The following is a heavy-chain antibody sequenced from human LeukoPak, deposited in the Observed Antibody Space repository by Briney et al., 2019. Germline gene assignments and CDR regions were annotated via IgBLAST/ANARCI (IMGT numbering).Heavy chain of an antibody. J-gene: IGHJ4*02. Sequence: PGGSLRLSCVASGFTFDDFGLSWVRQVPGRGLEWVARISWNGANTGYADPVKGRFTISRDNAENSLFLQMNSLTADDTALYYCARDHCSSTTCYFEDWGEGTLVTVSS. V-gene: IGHV3-20*04. CDR2: ISWNGANT. CDR1: GFTFDDFG. D-gene: IGHD2-2*01. CDR3: ARDHCSSTTCYFED.